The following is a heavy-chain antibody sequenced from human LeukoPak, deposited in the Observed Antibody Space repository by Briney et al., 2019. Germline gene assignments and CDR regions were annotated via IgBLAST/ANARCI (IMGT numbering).Heavy chain of an antibody. D-gene: IGHD4-17*01. J-gene: IGHJ3*02. CDR3: ARRPDYGEAFDI. CDR2: ISAYNGNT. V-gene: IGHV1-18*01. Sequence: ALVKVSCKASGYTFTSYGISWVRQAPGQGLEWMEWISAYNGNTNYAQKLQGRVTMTTDTSTSTAYMELRSLRSDDTAVYYCARRPDYGEAFDIWGQGTMVTVSS. CDR1: GYTFTSYG.